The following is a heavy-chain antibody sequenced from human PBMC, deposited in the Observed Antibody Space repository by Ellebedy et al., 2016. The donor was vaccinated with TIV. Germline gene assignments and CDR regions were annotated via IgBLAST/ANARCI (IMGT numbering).Heavy chain of an antibody. CDR2: IIPIFGTA. D-gene: IGHD4-17*01. V-gene: IGHV1-69*06. CDR3: ARVAHDYGLGSFDY. CDR1: GGTFSSYA. J-gene: IGHJ4*02. Sequence: SVKVSXXASGGTFSSYAISWVRQAPGQGLEWMGGIIPIFGTANYAQKFQGRVTITADKSTSTAYMELSSLRSEDTAVYYCARVAHDYGLGSFDYWGQGTLVTVSS.